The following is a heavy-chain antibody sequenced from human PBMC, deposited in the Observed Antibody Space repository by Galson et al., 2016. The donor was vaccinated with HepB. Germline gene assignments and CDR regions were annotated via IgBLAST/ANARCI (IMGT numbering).Heavy chain of an antibody. CDR1: GFTFSDYA. Sequence: SLRLSCAASGFTFSDYAMHWVRQAPGKGLEYVSGINDYGDTKHYGDAVKGRFTISRDDSKNTVYVQMNSRRTEDTALYYCVKDRAGFYAFDIWGQGSVVTVSS. CDR2: INDYGDTK. D-gene: IGHD6-19*01. J-gene: IGHJ3*02. V-gene: IGHV3-64*05. CDR3: VKDRAGFYAFDI.